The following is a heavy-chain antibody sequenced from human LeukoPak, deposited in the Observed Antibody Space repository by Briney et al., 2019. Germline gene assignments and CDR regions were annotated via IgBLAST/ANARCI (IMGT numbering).Heavy chain of an antibody. J-gene: IGHJ5*02. D-gene: IGHD3-10*01. CDR2: INPNNGGT. Sequence: ASVKVSCKASGYTFTGYYIHWVRQAPGQGLEWMGCINPNNGGTNYAQKFQGRVTMARDTSITTAYMVLSRLRSDDTAVYYCARNFHYDSGSYWWFDPWGQGTLVTVSS. CDR1: GYTFTGYY. V-gene: IGHV1-2*02. CDR3: ARNFHYDSGSYWWFDP.